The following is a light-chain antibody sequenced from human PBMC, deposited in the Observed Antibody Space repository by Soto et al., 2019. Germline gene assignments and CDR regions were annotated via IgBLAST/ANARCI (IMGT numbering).Light chain of an antibody. CDR2: DAS. V-gene: IGKV3-20*01. CDR3: QQYGSSGT. CDR1: QTVRNNY. J-gene: IGKJ1*01. Sequence: EFVLTQSPGTLSLSPGGRATLSCRASQTVRNNYLAWYQQKPGQAPRLLIYDASSRATGIPDRFSGSGSGTDFTLTISRLEPEYFAVYYCQQYGSSGTFGQGTKVDIK.